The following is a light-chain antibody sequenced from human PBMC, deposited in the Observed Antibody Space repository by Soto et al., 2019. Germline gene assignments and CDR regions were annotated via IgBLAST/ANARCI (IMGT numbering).Light chain of an antibody. CDR1: SSDVGGYNY. CDR2: DVS. Sequence: QSALTQPRSVSGSPGQSVTISCTGTSSDVGGYNYVSWYQQHPGKAPKLMIYDVSKRPSGVPDRFSGSKSGNTASLTSSRLQAEYEADYYCCSYAGSYTVVFGGGTKLTVL. CDR3: CSYAGSYTVV. J-gene: IGLJ2*01. V-gene: IGLV2-11*01.